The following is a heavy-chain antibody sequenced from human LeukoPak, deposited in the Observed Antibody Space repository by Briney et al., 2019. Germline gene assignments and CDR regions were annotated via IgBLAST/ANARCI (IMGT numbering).Heavy chain of an antibody. V-gene: IGHV4-30-4*08. CDR2: TYNSGNT. CDR1: GGSISISGFY. Sequence: SQTLSLTCSVSGGSISISGFYWNWIRQLPGKGLEWIGYTYNSGNTYYNPSFRSRVTISTDTSMNQFSLKLSSVTAADTAVYYCARGYPLAFDYWGQGTLVTVSS. D-gene: IGHD2-2*02. CDR3: ARGYPLAFDY. J-gene: IGHJ4*02.